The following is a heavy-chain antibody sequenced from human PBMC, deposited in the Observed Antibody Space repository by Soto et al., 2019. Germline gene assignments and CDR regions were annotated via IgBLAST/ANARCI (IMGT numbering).Heavy chain of an antibody. Sequence: SETLSLTCTVSGGSVSSYYWSWIRQSPGKGLEWIGYIYYSGSTKYKPSLKSRVTISVDTSKNQFSLKLSSVTAADTAVYYCARQSVDTAMEFDYWGQGTLVTVSS. J-gene: IGHJ4*02. CDR1: GGSVSSYY. D-gene: IGHD5-18*01. V-gene: IGHV4-59*08. CDR3: ARQSVDTAMEFDY. CDR2: IYYSGST.